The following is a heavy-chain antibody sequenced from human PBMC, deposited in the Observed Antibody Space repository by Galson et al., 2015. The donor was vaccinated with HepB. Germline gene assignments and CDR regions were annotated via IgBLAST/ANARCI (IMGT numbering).Heavy chain of an antibody. Sequence: SLRLSCAASGFTFSNAWMSWVRQAPGKGLEWVGRIKSKTDGGTTDYAAPVEGSFTISRDDSKNTLYLQMNRLKTEDTAVYYCTTLSGSHQKGYWVQGTLVTVSS. J-gene: IGHJ4*02. CDR3: TTLSGSHQKGY. CDR2: IKSKTDGGTT. D-gene: IGHD1-26*01. V-gene: IGHV3-15*01. CDR1: GFTFSNAW.